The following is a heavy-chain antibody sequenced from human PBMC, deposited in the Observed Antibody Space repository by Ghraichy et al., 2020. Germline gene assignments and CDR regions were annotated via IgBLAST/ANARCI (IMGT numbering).Heavy chain of an antibody. D-gene: IGHD5-24*01. CDR2: ISYDGSNK. CDR1: GFTFSSYG. Sequence: GGSLRLSCAASGFTFSSYGMHWVRQAPGKGLEWVAVISYDGSNKYYADSVKGRFTISRDNSKNTLYLQMNSLRAEDTAVYYCAKDWEMATTGFDYWGQGTLVTVSS. J-gene: IGHJ4*02. CDR3: AKDWEMATTGFDY. V-gene: IGHV3-30*18.